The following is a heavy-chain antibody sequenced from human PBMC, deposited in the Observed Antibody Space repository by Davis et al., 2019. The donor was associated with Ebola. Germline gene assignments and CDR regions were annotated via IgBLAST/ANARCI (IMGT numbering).Heavy chain of an antibody. CDR3: ARDQESSSSFYYYYYGMDV. Sequence: GGSLRLSCGASGFDFSNHAMFWVRQAPGKGLEWVSSISSSSSYIYYADSVKGRFTISRDNAKNSLYLQMNSLRAEDTAVYYCARDQESSSSFYYYYYGMDVWGQGTTVTVSS. D-gene: IGHD6-6*01. CDR1: GFDFSNHA. J-gene: IGHJ6*02. V-gene: IGHV3-21*01. CDR2: ISSSSSYI.